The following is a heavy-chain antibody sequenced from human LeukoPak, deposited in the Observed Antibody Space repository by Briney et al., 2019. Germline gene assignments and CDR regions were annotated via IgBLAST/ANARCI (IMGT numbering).Heavy chain of an antibody. CDR1: GYTFTSYD. CDR3: ARGAPGSYCSGGSCPYFDY. J-gene: IGHJ4*02. V-gene: IGHV1-8*01. CDR2: VNPNSGHT. D-gene: IGHD2-15*01. Sequence: ASVKVSCKASGYTFTSYDVNWVRQATGQGLEWMGWVNPNSGHTGYAQKFQGRVTMTTNTSISTAYMELSSLRSKDMAVYYCARGAPGSYCSGGSCPYFDYWGQGTLVSVSS.